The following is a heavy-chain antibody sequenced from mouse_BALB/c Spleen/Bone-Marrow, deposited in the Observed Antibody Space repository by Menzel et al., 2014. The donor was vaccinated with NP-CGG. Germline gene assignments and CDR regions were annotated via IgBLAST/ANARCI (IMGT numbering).Heavy chain of an antibody. CDR2: IYPGDGDT. D-gene: IGHD2-1*01. CDR3: ASPYGNYDAMDY. V-gene: IGHV1-87*01. J-gene: IGHJ4*01. Sequence: VQLVESGAELARPGASVKLSCKASGYTFTSYWMQWVKQRPGQGLEWIGAIYPGDGDTSYTQKFRGKATLTADKSSNTAYMQLSSLTSEDSAVYFCASPYGNYDAMDYWGQGTSVTVSS. CDR1: GYTFTSYW.